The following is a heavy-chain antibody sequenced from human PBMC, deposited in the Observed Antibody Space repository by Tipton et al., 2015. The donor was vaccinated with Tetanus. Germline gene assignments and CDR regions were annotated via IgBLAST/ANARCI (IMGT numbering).Heavy chain of an antibody. CDR2: ITPIFGTT. Sequence: QLVQSGAEMKKPGSSVKVSCKASGGTFTNYALSWVRHAPGQGLEWVGGITPIFGTTNYAPKFQGRVTITADESTNTAYMELSSLRSEDTAMYYCARAPTRISRAYDFWGQGTQITVSS. D-gene: IGHD2-21*01. CDR1: GGTFTNYA. J-gene: IGHJ4*02. V-gene: IGHV1-69*01. CDR3: ARAPTRISRAYDF.